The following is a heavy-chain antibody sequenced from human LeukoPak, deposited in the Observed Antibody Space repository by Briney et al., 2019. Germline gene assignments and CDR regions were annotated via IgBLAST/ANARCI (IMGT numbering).Heavy chain of an antibody. J-gene: IGHJ3*02. CDR2: IYYSGST. CDR1: GGSISSSSYY. Sequence: PSETLSLTCTVSGGSISSSSYYWGWIRQPPGKGLEWIGSIYYSGSTYYNPSLKSRVTISVDTSKNQFSLKLSSVTAADTAVYYCARPHYDYVWGSYRLDAFDIWGQGTMVTVSS. CDR3: ARPHYDYVWGSYRLDAFDI. V-gene: IGHV4-39*01. D-gene: IGHD3-16*02.